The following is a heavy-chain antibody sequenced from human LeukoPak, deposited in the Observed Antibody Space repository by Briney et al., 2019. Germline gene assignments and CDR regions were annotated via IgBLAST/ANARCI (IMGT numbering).Heavy chain of an antibody. CDR1: GFSFSNCA. D-gene: IGHD6-13*01. V-gene: IGHV3-30*04. J-gene: IGHJ4*02. CDR3: ARDSAAAAVYYFDY. Sequence: PGRSLRLSCEASGFSFSNCAMYWVRQTPGEGLVWVAVISTDGRDKHYADSVKGRFTISRDNSKSTLYLQMNSLRAEDTAVYYCARDSAAAAVYYFDYWGQGTLVTVSS. CDR2: ISTDGRDK.